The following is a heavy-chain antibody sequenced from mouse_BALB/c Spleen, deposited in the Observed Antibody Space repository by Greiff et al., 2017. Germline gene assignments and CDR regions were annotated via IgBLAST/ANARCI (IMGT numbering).Heavy chain of an antibody. CDR1: GYTFSSYW. Sequence: VQLVESGAELMKPGASVKISCKATGYTFSSYWIEWVKQRPGHGLEWIGEILPGSGSTNYNEKFKGKATFTADTSSNTAYMQLSSLTSEDSAVYYCARRAARAKGYFDYWGQGTTLTVSS. CDR2: ILPGSGST. V-gene: IGHV1-9*01. J-gene: IGHJ2*01. CDR3: ARRAARAKGYFDY. D-gene: IGHD3-1*01.